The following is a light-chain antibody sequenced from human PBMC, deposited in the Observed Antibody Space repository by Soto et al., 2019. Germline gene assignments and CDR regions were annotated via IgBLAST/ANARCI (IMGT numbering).Light chain of an antibody. Sequence: DIQMRQSPSTLSAPVADRVTITCRASQSSSSWLAWYQQKPGKAPKLLIYDASSLESGVPSRFSGSGSGTEFTLTISSLQPDDFATYYRQQYNSYSLTFGGGTKVEIK. CDR1: QSSSSW. CDR2: DAS. CDR3: QQYNSYSLT. J-gene: IGKJ4*01. V-gene: IGKV1-5*01.